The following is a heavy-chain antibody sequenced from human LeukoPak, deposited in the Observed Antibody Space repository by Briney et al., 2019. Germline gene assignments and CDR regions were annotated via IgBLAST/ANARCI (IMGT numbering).Heavy chain of an antibody. D-gene: IGHD1-1*01. CDR3: ATASSWKPVDY. J-gene: IGHJ4*02. CDR1: GCTFSSYA. Sequence: ASVKVSCKASGCTFSSYAISWVRQAPGQGLEWMGRIIPILGIANYAQKFQGRVTITADKSTSTAYMELSSLRSEDTAVYYCATASSWKPVDYWGQGTLVTVSS. CDR2: IIPILGIA. V-gene: IGHV1-69*04.